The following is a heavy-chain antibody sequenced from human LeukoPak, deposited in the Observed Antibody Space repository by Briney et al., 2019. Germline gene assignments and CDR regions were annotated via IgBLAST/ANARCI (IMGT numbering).Heavy chain of an antibody. D-gene: IGHD2-2*01. V-gene: IGHV1-18*01. CDR1: GYTFSNSS. CDR2: ISGNNDNP. J-gene: IGHJ4*02. CDR3: ARDGTSTDDY. Sequence: ASVKVSCKTSGYTFSNSSISRVPHTPGQGLEWMGWISGNNDNPNYGQKFQGRFTVTTDSSTSTAYMELRNLRSDDTAVYYCARDGTSTDDYWGQGTLVTVSS.